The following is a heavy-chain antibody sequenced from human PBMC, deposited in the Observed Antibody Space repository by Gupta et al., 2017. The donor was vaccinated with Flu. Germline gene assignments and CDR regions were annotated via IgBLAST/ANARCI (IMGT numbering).Heavy chain of an antibody. V-gene: IGHV3-23*01. CDR1: GFIFSSYA. CDR2: ISGSGGST. J-gene: IGHJ5*02. D-gene: IGHD2-2*02. CDR3: ASFDIVVVPAAIRNYNWFDP. Sequence: EVQLLEYGGGLVQPGGSLRLSWSASGFIFSSYAMRWVGQPPGKGLEWVSAISGSGGSTYYADSVKGRFTISRDNSKNTLYLQMNSLRAEDTAVYYCASFDIVVVPAAIRNYNWFDPWGQGTLVTVSS.